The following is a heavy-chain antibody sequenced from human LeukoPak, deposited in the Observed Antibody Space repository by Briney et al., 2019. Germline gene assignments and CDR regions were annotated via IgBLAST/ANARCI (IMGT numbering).Heavy chain of an antibody. Sequence: PGGSLRLSCAASGFTFANAWMSWVRQAPGKGLEWVGRIKTKIDGTTTDYAASVKGRFTISRDDSKKVVFLQMSSLKTDDTALYYCATVSTTWYGGALYYSYMDVWGKGTTVTVSS. J-gene: IGHJ6*03. CDR1: GFTFANAW. CDR3: ATVSTTWYGGALYYSYMDV. V-gene: IGHV3-15*01. CDR2: IKTKIDGTTT. D-gene: IGHD6-13*01.